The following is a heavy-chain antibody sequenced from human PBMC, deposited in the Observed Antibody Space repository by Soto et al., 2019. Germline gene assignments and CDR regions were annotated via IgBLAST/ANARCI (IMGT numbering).Heavy chain of an antibody. CDR2: IYHSGST. CDR3: ARVRGSADYGMDV. V-gene: IGHV4-30-2*01. Sequence: PSETLSLTCAVSGGSISSGGYSWSWIRQPPGKGLEWIGYIYHSGSTYYNPSLKSRVTISVDRSKNQFSLKLSSVTAADTAVYYCARVRGSADYGMDVWGQGTTVTVS. J-gene: IGHJ6*02. CDR1: GGSISSGGYS.